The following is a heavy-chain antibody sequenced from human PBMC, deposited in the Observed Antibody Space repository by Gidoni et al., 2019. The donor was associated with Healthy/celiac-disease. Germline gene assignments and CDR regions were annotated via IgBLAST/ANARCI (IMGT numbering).Heavy chain of an antibody. CDR3: ARALYCGGDCYMYYFDY. J-gene: IGHJ4*02. V-gene: IGHV3-64*01. CDR2: MSSNGGST. D-gene: IGHD2-21*02. CDR1: GFTFSSYA. Sequence: EVQLVESGGGLVQPGGSLSLSCAASGFTFSSYAMHWVRQAPGKGLEYVSAMSSNGGSTYYANSVKGRFTISRDNSKNTLYLQMGSLRAEDMAVYYCARALYCGGDCYMYYFDYWGQGTLVTVSS.